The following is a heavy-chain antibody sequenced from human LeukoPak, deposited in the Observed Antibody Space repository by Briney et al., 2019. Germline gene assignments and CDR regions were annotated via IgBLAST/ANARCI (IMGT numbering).Heavy chain of an antibody. CDR3: AKDHFYCSSTSCYHWFDP. V-gene: IGHV3-9*01. D-gene: IGHD2-2*01. Sequence: GGSLRLSCAASGFTFDDYAMHWVRQAPGEGLEWVSGISWNSGSIGYADSVKGRFTISRDNAKNSLYLQMNSLRAEDTALYYCAKDHFYCSSTSCYHWFDPWGQGTLVTVSS. J-gene: IGHJ5*02. CDR2: ISWNSGSI. CDR1: GFTFDDYA.